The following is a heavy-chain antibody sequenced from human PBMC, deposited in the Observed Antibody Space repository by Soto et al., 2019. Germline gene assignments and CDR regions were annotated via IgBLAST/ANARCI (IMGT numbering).Heavy chain of an antibody. CDR2: INDSGDRG. J-gene: IGHJ4*02. D-gene: IGHD2-2*01. V-gene: IGHV3-23*01. CDR1: GFVFSNSA. Sequence: PGGSLRLSCAASGFVFSNSAMGWVRQAPGKGLEWVSTINDSGDRGYFADSVKGRFTISRDNSKNTVFLQLGSLGADDTAIYYCAKLRAGDANRAPYLPVYYFDFWGQGTLVTVSS. CDR3: AKLRAGDANRAPYLPVYYFDF.